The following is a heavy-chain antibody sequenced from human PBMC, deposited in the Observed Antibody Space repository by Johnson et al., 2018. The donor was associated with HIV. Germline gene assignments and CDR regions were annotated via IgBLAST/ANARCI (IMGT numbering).Heavy chain of an antibody. D-gene: IGHD3/OR15-3a*01. J-gene: IGHJ3*02. CDR1: EFFLSDYC. V-gene: IGHV3-11*04. CDR3: ARDGRGLDAFDI. CDR2: ISSSGGTI. Sequence: VQLVESGGDLVRPGGSLRLSCGASEFFLSDYCVGWVRQAPERGLGWISYISSSGGTIFYADSVKGRFTISRDIAKNTLYLQMNSLRAEDTAVYYCARDGRGLDAFDIWGQGTVVTVSS.